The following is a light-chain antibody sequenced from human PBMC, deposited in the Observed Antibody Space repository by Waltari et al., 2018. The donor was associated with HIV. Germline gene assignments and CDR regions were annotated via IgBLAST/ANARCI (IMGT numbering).Light chain of an antibody. CDR2: GAS. J-gene: IGKJ4*01. CDR1: QSVNSN. V-gene: IGKV3-15*01. Sequence: EIVMTQSPATLSVSQGGRATLPCRASQSVNSNLAWYQQKPGQAPRLLIYGASTRATGIPARFSGSGSGTEFTLTISSLQSEDFAVYYCQQYDDWPPLTFGGGTKVEIK. CDR3: QQYDDWPPLT.